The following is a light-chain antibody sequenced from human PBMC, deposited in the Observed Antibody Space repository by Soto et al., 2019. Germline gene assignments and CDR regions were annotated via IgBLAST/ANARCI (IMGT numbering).Light chain of an antibody. V-gene: IGLV2-14*03. CDR1: SSDVGGSNF. CDR2: DVA. CDR3: VSFTSSTTYV. J-gene: IGLJ1*01. Sequence: HSVLTQPASVSASPGQSITISCTGTSSDVGGSNFVSWYQQHPGKPPKLIIYDVATRPSGVSNRFSGSKSGSTASLIISRLQTEDEADYYCVSFTSSTTYVFGSGTKVTVL.